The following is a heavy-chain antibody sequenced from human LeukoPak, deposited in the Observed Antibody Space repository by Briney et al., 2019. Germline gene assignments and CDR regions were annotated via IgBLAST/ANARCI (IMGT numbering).Heavy chain of an antibody. D-gene: IGHD1-1*01. V-gene: IGHV1-69*06. Sequence: ASVKVSCKASGGTFGSYAISWVRQAPGQGLEWMGGIIPIFGTANYAQKFQGRVTITADKSTSTAYMELSSLRSEDTAVYYCARGPRTTGTTYYYYGMDVWGKGTTVTVSS. CDR2: IIPIFGTA. J-gene: IGHJ6*04. CDR1: GGTFGSYA. CDR3: ARGPRTTGTTYYYYGMDV.